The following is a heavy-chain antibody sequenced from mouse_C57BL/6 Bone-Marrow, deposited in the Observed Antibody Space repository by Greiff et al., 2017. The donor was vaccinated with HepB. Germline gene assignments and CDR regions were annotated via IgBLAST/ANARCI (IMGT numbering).Heavy chain of an antibody. Sequence: EVKLMESGGGLVKPGGSLKLSCAASGFTFSDYGMHWVRQAPEKGLEWVAYISSGSSTIYYADTVKGRFTISRDNAKNTLFLQMTSLRSEDTAMYYCAKGLTTVVAKFDYWGQGTTLTVSS. V-gene: IGHV5-17*01. J-gene: IGHJ2*01. CDR3: AKGLTTVVAKFDY. D-gene: IGHD1-1*01. CDR1: GFTFSDYG. CDR2: ISSGSSTI.